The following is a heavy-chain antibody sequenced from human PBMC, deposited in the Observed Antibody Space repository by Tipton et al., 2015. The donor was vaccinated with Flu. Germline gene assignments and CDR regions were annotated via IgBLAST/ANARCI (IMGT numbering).Heavy chain of an antibody. V-gene: IGHV1-69*06. CDR1: GGTFSSYA. Sequence: QLVQSGAEVKKPGSSVKVSCKASGGTFSSYAISWVRQAPGQGLEWMGGIIPIFGTANYAQKFQGRVTITADKSTSTAYMELSSLRSEDTAVYYCARALGIAAAGNHDAFDIWGQGTMVTVSS. D-gene: IGHD6-13*01. CDR3: ARALGIAAAGNHDAFDI. CDR2: IIPIFGTA. J-gene: IGHJ3*02.